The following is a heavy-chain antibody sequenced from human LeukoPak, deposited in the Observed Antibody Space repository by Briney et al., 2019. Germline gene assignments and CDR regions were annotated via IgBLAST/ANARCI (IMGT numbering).Heavy chain of an antibody. J-gene: IGHJ4*02. CDR2: IIPILGMA. D-gene: IGHD3-3*01. V-gene: IGHV1-69*02. CDR1: GGTFSSYT. CDR3: ARAPYSYYDFWSGYYYFDY. Sequence: GASVKVSCKASGGTFSSYTISWVRQAPGQGLEWMGRIIPILGMANYAQKFQGRVTITADKSTSTAYMELSSLRSEDTAVYYCARAPYSYYDFWSGYYYFDYWGQGTLVTVSS.